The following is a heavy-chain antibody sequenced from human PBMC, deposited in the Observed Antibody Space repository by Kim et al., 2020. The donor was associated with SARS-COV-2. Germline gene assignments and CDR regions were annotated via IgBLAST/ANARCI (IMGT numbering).Heavy chain of an antibody. D-gene: IGHD3-22*01. J-gene: IGHJ4*02. CDR2: IYHRSSN. CDR3: ARVHYDSSCYYWGLDY. Sequence: SETLSLTCAVSGGSISSSNWWWWVHQPPGERLWVVGVIYHRSSNNYNPSLKSRVTISVDKSKNQFSLKLSSVTAADTAVYYCARVHYDSSCYYWGLDYWGQGTMVTVSS. CDR1: GGSISSSNW. V-gene: IGHV4-4*02.